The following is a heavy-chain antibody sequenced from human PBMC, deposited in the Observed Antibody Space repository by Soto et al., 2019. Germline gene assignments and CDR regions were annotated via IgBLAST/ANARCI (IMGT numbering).Heavy chain of an antibody. CDR3: ARAYYDILTGLDY. D-gene: IGHD3-9*01. Sequence: SETLSLTCTVSGDSISRGAYYWTWIRQHPVKGLEWIGYIYYSGSTYYNPSLKSRVTISVDTSKNQFSLKLSSVTAADTAVYYCARAYYDILTGLDYWGQGTLVTGS. J-gene: IGHJ4*02. CDR2: IYYSGST. CDR1: GDSISRGAYY. V-gene: IGHV4-31*03.